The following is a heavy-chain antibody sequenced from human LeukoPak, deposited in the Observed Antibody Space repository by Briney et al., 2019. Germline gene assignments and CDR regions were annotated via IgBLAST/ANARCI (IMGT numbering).Heavy chain of an antibody. D-gene: IGHD3-16*01. CDR1: GGSISSYY. V-gene: IGHV4-59*01. Sequence: PSETLSLTCTVSGGSISSYYWNWLRQPPWKGLEWIGYIYYSGGTNYNPSLKSRVTISVDTSKNQFSLKLSSVTAADTAVYYCVGGPEFGRWGQGTLVTVSS. J-gene: IGHJ4*02. CDR2: IYYSGGT. CDR3: VGGPEFGR.